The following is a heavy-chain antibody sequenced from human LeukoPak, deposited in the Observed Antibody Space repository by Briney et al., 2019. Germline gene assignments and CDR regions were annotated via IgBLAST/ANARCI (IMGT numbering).Heavy chain of an antibody. J-gene: IGHJ4*02. D-gene: IGHD3-22*01. CDR1: GYTFTGYY. CDR3: ARVVDYHDSSGYERGIDY. CDR2: INPNSGGT. V-gene: IGHV1-2*02. Sequence: ASAKVSCKASGYTFTGYYMHWVRQAPGQGLEWMGWINPNSGGTNYAQKFQGRVTMTRDTSISTAYMELSRLRSDDTAVYYCARVVDYHDSSGYERGIDYWGQGTLVTVSS.